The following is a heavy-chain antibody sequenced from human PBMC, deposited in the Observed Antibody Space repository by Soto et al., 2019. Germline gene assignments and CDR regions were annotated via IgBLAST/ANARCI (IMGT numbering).Heavy chain of an antibody. Sequence: PGGSLRLSCATSGFTSSKAWVGWVRQAPGKGLEWVGRIMSKTDGGTTDYAAPVKGRFTISRDDSKSTLYLQMNSLKTEDTAFYYCTTDSGMSPYSFDYWGQGTLVTVSS. J-gene: IGHJ4*02. D-gene: IGHD1-26*01. CDR3: TTDSGMSPYSFDY. V-gene: IGHV3-15*01. CDR1: GFTSSKAW. CDR2: IMSKTDGGTT.